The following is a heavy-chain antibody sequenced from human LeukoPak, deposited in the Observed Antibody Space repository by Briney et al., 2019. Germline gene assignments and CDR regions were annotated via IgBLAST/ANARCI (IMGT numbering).Heavy chain of an antibody. CDR1: GGSFSDYY. Sequence: NPSETLSLTCAVYGGSFSDYYWTWIRQPPGKGLEWIGDINHSGSTNYNPSLKSRVTISVDTSKNQFSLKLSSVTAANTAVYYCATIGRLGPLKNYSGMDVWGQGTTVTVS. J-gene: IGHJ6*02. CDR2: INHSGST. D-gene: IGHD3-10*01. V-gene: IGHV4-34*01. CDR3: ATIGRLGPLKNYSGMDV.